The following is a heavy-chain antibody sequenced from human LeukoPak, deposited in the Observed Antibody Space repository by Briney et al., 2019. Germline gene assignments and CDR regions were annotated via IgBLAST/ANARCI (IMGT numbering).Heavy chain of an antibody. Sequence: SETLSLTCTVSGYSISSGYYWGWIRQPPGKGLEWIGSIYHSGSTYYNPSPKSRVTISVDTSKNQFSLKLSSVTAADTAVYYCARGYYYDSSQHWGQGTLVTVSS. V-gene: IGHV4-38-2*02. D-gene: IGHD3-22*01. CDR2: IYHSGST. CDR1: GYSISSGYY. J-gene: IGHJ1*01. CDR3: ARGYYYDSSQH.